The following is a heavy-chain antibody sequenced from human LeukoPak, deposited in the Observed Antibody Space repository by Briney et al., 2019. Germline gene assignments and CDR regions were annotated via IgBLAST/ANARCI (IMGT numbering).Heavy chain of an antibody. CDR1: GYSFTNYW. J-gene: IGHJ5*02. Sequence: GESLQISCKGSGYSFTNYWIGWVRQMPGKGLEWMGIIYPGDSDTRYSPSFQGQVTISADKSISTAYLQWSSLKASDTATYYCARHPRGDSSGWYNWFDPWGQGTLVTVSS. CDR2: IYPGDSDT. V-gene: IGHV5-51*01. CDR3: ARHPRGDSSGWYNWFDP. D-gene: IGHD6-19*01.